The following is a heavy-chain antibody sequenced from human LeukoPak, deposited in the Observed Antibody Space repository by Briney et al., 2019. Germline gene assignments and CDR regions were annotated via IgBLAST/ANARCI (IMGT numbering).Heavy chain of an antibody. CDR2: LVYDGFYK. V-gene: IGHV3-30*03. J-gene: IGHJ4*02. D-gene: IGHD6-25*01. CDR1: GFTFSNYG. CDR3: ARAETSAGSY. Sequence: GGSLRLSCAASGFTFSNYGMHWVRQAPGKGLEWVALLVYDGFYKYYADSVKGRFTISRDTSKNTLYLQMNSLRAEDTAVYYCARAETSAGSYWGQGTLVTVSS.